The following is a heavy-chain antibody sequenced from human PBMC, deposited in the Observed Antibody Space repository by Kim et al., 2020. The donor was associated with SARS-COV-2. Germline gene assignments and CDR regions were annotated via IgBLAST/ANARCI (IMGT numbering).Heavy chain of an antibody. Sequence: ASVKVSCKASGYTFTSYAMNWVRQAPGQGLEWMGWINTNTGNPTYAQGFTGRFVFSLDTSVSTAYLQISSLKAEDTAVYYCARFIVVVKNAPAYYYYMDVWGKGTTVTVSS. CDR2: INTNTGNP. CDR3: ARFIVVVKNAPAYYYYMDV. V-gene: IGHV7-4-1*02. CDR1: GYTFTSYA. D-gene: IGHD2-2*01. J-gene: IGHJ6*03.